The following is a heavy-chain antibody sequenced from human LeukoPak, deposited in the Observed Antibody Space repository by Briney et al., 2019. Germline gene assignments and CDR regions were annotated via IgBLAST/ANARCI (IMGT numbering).Heavy chain of an antibody. CDR2: ISYDGSNK. V-gene: IGHV3-30*18. CDR3: AKGGIPDDP. Sequence: PGGSLRLSCAASGFTYNTYWMSWFRQAPGKGLEWVAVISYDGSNKYHADSVKGRFTISRDNSKNTLYLQMNSLRVEDTAVYYCAKGGIPDDPWGQGTLVTVSS. CDR1: GFTYNTYW. D-gene: IGHD2-21*01. J-gene: IGHJ5*02.